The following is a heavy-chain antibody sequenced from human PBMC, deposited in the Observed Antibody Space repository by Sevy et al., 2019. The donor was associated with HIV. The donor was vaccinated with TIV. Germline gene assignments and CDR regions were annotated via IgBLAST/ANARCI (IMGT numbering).Heavy chain of an antibody. CDR3: ARIHHTLTTYYYYSVVDV. J-gene: IGHJ6*04. CDR2: IKQDGSEK. D-gene: IGHD4-17*01. V-gene: IGHV3-7*01. Sequence: GGSLRLSCAASRFTFSKYWMSWVRQAPGKGLEWVANIKQDGSEKYYVDSVKGRFTISRDNAKNSLYLQMNSLRAEDTVVYYCARIHHTLTTYYYYSVVDVWCKGTTVPVSS. CDR1: RFTFSKYW.